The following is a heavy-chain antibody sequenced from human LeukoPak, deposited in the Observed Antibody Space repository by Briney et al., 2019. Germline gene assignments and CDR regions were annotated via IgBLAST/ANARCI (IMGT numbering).Heavy chain of an antibody. CDR3: ARVTGFWSGYYVLDY. J-gene: IGHJ4*02. CDR1: GGSFSGYY. D-gene: IGHD3-3*01. CDR2: INHSGST. V-gene: IGHV4-34*01. Sequence: SETLSLTCAVYGGSFSGYYWSWIRQPPGKGLEWIGEINHSGSTNYNPSLKSRVTMSVDTSKNQFSLKLSSVTAADTAVYYCARVTGFWSGYYVLDYWGQGTLVTVSS.